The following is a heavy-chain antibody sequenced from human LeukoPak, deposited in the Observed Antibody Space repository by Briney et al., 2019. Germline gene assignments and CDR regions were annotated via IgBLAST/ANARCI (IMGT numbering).Heavy chain of an antibody. Sequence: TGGSLRLSCAASGFTFSSYWMHWVRQAPGKGLVWVSRINSDGSSTSYADSVKGRFTISRDNAKNTLYLQMNSLRPEDTAVYYCAKPREGSSSWYAAGWGQGTLVTVSS. CDR1: GFTFSSYW. V-gene: IGHV3-74*01. D-gene: IGHD6-13*01. CDR2: INSDGSST. J-gene: IGHJ4*02. CDR3: AKPREGSSSWYAAG.